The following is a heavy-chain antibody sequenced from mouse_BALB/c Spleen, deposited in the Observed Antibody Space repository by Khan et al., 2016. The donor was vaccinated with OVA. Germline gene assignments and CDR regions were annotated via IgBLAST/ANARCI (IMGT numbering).Heavy chain of an antibody. CDR3: VRGGAFHRNDGWFAY. CDR1: GYTFTSYT. CDR2: INPSNAYT. Sequence: QVQLKESGAELARPGASVKMSCKASGYTFTSYTIHWIKLRPGQGLEWIGYINPSNAYTNYNQRFKDKATLTADKSSTTAYIQLSSPTSDDSAVYYCVRGGAFHRNDGWFAYWGLGTLVTVSA. J-gene: IGHJ3*01. D-gene: IGHD2-14*01. V-gene: IGHV1-4*01.